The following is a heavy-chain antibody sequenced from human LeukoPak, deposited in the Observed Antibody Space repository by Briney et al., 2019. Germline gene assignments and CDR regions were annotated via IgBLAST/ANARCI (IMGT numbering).Heavy chain of an antibody. D-gene: IGHD1-26*01. J-gene: IGHJ4*02. CDR1: GFSFSDYS. CDR3: ARGGGVAELDY. V-gene: IGHV3-30*04. Sequence: GGSLRLSCAASGFSFSDYSVHWVRQAPGKGLEWVAFSSSDGSRAYYEDSVRGRFTVSRDNSKNPVSLQMSSLRPEDTAVYYCARGGGVAELDYWGQGTLVTVSS. CDR2: SSSDGSRA.